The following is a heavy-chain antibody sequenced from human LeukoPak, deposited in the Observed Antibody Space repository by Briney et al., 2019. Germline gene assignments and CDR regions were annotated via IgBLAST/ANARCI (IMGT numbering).Heavy chain of an antibody. CDR1: GYSLSSGYF. Sequence: PSETLSLTCTVSGYSLSSGYFWGWIRQPPGKGLEWIENIHHSGTTYFNPSLRSRVTISVDTSKNQFSLKLSSVTAADTAVYYCARDHILTGYYLFDYWGQGTLVTVSS. D-gene: IGHD3-9*01. CDR2: IHHSGTT. V-gene: IGHV4-38-2*02. CDR3: ARDHILTGYYLFDY. J-gene: IGHJ4*02.